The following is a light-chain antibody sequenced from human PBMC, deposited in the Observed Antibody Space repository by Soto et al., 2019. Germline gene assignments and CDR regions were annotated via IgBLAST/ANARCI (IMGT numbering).Light chain of an antibody. CDR1: QSVSSK. Sequence: EIVMTQSPGTVSVSPGEGATLSCRASQSVSSKLAWYQQKPGQAPRLLIYGASTRATGIPARFSGSGSGTEFTLIISSLQSEDSAVYYCQQYNSWLWTFGQGTKVDIK. J-gene: IGKJ1*01. V-gene: IGKV3-15*01. CDR3: QQYNSWLWT. CDR2: GAS.